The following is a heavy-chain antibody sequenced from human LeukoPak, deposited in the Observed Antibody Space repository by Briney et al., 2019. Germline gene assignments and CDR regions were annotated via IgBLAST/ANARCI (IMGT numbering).Heavy chain of an antibody. J-gene: IGHJ3*02. Sequence: GASVKVSCKVSGYTLTELSMHWVRQAPGKGLEWMGGFDPEDGETIYAQKFQGRVTMTEDTSTDTAYMELSSLRSEDTAVYYCATVHYDSSSRLDAFDIWGQGTMVTVSS. CDR1: GYTLTELS. V-gene: IGHV1-24*01. CDR2: FDPEDGET. CDR3: ATVHYDSSSRLDAFDI. D-gene: IGHD3-22*01.